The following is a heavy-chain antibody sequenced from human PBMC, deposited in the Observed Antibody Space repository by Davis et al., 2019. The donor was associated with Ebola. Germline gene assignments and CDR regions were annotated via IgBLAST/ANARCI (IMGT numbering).Heavy chain of an antibody. CDR2: VYYGQA. J-gene: IGHJ3*02. CDR1: GDSISRYY. V-gene: IGHV4-59*01. Sequence: PGGSLRLSCTVSGDSISRYYLNWIRQAPGKTLEWIGYVYYGQAIYNPSLKSRVTISVDRSKNQFSLKLSSVTAADTAVYYCARALTSGYSLFDIWGQGTMVTVSS. CDR3: ARALTSGYSLFDI. D-gene: IGHD3-22*01.